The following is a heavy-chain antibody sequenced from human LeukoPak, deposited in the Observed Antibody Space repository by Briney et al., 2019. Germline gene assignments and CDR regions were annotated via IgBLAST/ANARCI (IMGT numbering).Heavy chain of an antibody. CDR2: IYYSGST. V-gene: IGHV4-59*01. CDR3: ATGRPFRWADY. D-gene: IGHD4-23*01. J-gene: IGHJ4*02. Sequence: PSETLSLTYSVSGGSILCYYLSWLRQPPGKGLEWIGYIYYSGSTNYNPSLKSRVTISVDTSKDQFSLKLTSVTAADTAVYYCATGRPFRWADYWGQGTLVTVSS. CDR1: GGSILCYY.